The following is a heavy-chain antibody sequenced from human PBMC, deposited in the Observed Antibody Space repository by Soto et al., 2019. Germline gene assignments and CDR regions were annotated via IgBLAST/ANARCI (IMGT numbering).Heavy chain of an antibody. J-gene: IGHJ6*02. V-gene: IGHV4-30-4*01. CDR1: GGSRSSGYYY. Sequence: SQTLSLTCTVSGGSRSSGYYYWNWISHSPWKCLEWIGYIYYTGSTFYSPSLKSRVTISLYTSGNHFSLDMNSVTAADAAVYFCARVSGPNAGYYSVYCMGGWGQGTTVTVSS. CDR3: ARVSGPNAGYYSVYCMGG. D-gene: IGHD5-18*01. CDR2: IYYTGST.